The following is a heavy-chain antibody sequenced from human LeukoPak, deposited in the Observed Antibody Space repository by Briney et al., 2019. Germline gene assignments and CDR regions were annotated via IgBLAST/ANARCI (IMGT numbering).Heavy chain of an antibody. CDR3: AHGPRGSSSPADWFDP. V-gene: IGHV4-34*08. J-gene: IGHJ5*02. Sequence: GSLRLSCAASGFTVSSNYMSWIRQPPGKGLEWIGEINHSGSTNYNPSLKSRVTISVDTSKNQLSLKLSSVTAADTAVYYCAHGPRGSSSPADWFDPWGQGTLVTVSS. CDR2: INHSGST. CDR1: GFTVSSNY. D-gene: IGHD6-6*01.